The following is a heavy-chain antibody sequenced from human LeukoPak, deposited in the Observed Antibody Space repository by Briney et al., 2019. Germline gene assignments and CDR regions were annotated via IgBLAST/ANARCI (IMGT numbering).Heavy chain of an antibody. D-gene: IGHD3-10*01. CDR1: GFTFSSYT. Sequence: GGSLRLSCAASGFTFSSYTMSWVRQAPGKGLEWVSAISGSGGSTYYADSVKGRFTISRDNSKNTLYLQMNSLRAEDTAVYYCAKGRGSGSYLPDYWGQGTLVTVSS. CDR3: AKGRGSGSYLPDY. CDR2: ISGSGGST. V-gene: IGHV3-23*01. J-gene: IGHJ4*02.